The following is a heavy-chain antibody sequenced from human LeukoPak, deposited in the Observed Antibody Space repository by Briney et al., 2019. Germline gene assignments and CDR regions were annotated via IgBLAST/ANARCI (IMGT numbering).Heavy chain of an antibody. CDR3: ARLYSSGYSDPGIGIDY. Sequence: KPSETLSLTCTVSGGSIRSSSHYWGWIRQPLGKGLEWIGSIYYSGSTYYNPSLKSRVTISVDTSKNQFSLKLYSVTAADTAVYYCARLYSSGYSDPGIGIDYWGQGTLVTVSS. V-gene: IGHV4-39*01. J-gene: IGHJ4*02. CDR1: GGSIRSSSHY. CDR2: IYYSGST. D-gene: IGHD6-19*01.